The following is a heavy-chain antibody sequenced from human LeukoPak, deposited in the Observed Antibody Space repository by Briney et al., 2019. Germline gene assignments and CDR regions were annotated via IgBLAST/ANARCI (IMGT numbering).Heavy chain of an antibody. Sequence: SSETLSLTCTVSGDSINSYYWSWIRQPPEKGLEWIGYIYYSGTTSYNPSLKGRVTISVDTSKTQFSLKMNSVTAADPAVYYCARLQRITMAGPDYWYFDLWGRGTLVTVSS. V-gene: IGHV4-59*01. CDR2: IYYSGTT. J-gene: IGHJ2*01. CDR3: ARLQRITMAGPDYWYFDL. CDR1: GDSINSYY. D-gene: IGHD3-10*01.